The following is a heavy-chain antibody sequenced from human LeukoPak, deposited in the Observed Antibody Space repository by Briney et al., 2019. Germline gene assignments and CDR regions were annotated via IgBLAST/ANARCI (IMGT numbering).Heavy chain of an antibody. V-gene: IGHV4-39*07. Sequence: SETLSLTCTVSGGSISSTNYYWGWIRQPPGKGLEWIGSIYYSGSTYYNPSLKSRVTISVDTSKNQFSLKLSSVTAADTAVYYCARIVVTAIFFDYWGQGTLVTVSS. CDR1: GGSISSTNYY. CDR2: IYYSGST. J-gene: IGHJ4*02. D-gene: IGHD2-21*02. CDR3: ARIVVTAIFFDY.